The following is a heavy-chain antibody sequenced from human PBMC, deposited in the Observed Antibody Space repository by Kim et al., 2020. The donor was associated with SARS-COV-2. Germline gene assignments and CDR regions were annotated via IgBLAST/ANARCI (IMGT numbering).Heavy chain of an antibody. D-gene: IGHD6-6*01. Sequence: SETLSLTCTVSGASISNFYWSWIRQPPGKGLEWIVSMYHTGNTNYNPSLESRVTVSVDTSKNQFSLQLDSVTVADTALYYCVRQPPSVVEDWFDPWGPG. CDR1: GASISNFY. V-gene: IGHV4-59*08. CDR2: MYHTGNT. J-gene: IGHJ5*02. CDR3: VRQPPSVVEDWFDP.